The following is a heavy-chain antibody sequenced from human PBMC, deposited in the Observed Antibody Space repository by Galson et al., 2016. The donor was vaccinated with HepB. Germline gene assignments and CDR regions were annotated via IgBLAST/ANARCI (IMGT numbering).Heavy chain of an antibody. J-gene: IGHJ6*02. CDR3: ARDGGPRYYYGGMDV. CDR2: TYYRSGWYN. D-gene: IGHD3-10*01. Sequence: CAISGDSVATNSASWSWIRQSPSRGLEWLGRTYYRSGWYNDYAVSVRSRINISADTSKNQVSLHLNPVTPEDTAVYYCARDGGPRYYYGGMDVWGQGTTVTVSS. CDR1: GDSVATNSAS. V-gene: IGHV6-1*01.